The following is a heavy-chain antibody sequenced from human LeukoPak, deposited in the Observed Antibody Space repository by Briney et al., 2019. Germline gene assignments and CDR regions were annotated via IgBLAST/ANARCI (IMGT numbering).Heavy chain of an antibody. J-gene: IGHJ6*04. CDR2: IYSDNT. V-gene: IGHV3-21*01. D-gene: IGHD3-10*02. Sequence: GGSLRLSCAASGFTFSSYGMSWVRQAPGKGLEWVSFIYSDNTHYSDSVKGRFTISRDNAKNSLYLQVNSLRAEDTAVYYCAELGITMIGGVWGKGTTVTISS. CDR3: AELGITMIGGV. CDR1: GFTFSSYG.